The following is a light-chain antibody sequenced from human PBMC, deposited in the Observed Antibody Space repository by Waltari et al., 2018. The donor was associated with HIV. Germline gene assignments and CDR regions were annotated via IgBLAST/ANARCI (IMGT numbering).Light chain of an antibody. CDR3: QSYDSSLSGSRV. CDR2: KNN. CDR1: SSNLGAGYD. J-gene: IGLJ3*02. Sequence: HSVLTQPPSVSGALGQRVTISCTGSSSNLGAGYDVHWYQQLPGTAPKLLIYKNNNRPSGVPDRFSGSKSGTSASLAITGLRAEDEADYHCQSYDSSLSGSRVFGGGTKLTVL. V-gene: IGLV1-40*01.